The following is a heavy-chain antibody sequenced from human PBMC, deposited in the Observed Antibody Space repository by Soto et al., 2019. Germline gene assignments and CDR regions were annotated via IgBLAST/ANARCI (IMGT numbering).Heavy chain of an antibody. D-gene: IGHD2-15*01. V-gene: IGHV4-39*01. CDR1: GGSISSESYF. CDR3: AALLGHCSGGTCFFRWFDP. CDR2: ISYSGSP. Sequence: QLPLQESGPGLAKPSETLSLTCTVSGGSISSESYFWGWVRQPSGKGLEWVGTISYSGSPFFNPSLKGRATLSVDTAKNQFSLRLSAVTAADSAVYFCAALLGHCSGGTCFFRWFDPWGQGSLVTVSS. J-gene: IGHJ5*02.